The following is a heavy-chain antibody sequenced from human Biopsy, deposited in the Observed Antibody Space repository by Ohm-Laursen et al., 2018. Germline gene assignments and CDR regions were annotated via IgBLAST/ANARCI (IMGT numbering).Heavy chain of an antibody. CDR3: GRREVVITHDAFDT. Sequence: SETLSLTCTVSGGSISSYYWTWIRQPPGKGLEWIGDVYYSGSTNRNPSLKSRVTILVDTSKNQFSLKLNSVTAADTAVYYCGRREVVITHDAFDTWDQGTMVTVSS. J-gene: IGHJ3*02. CDR2: VYYSGST. CDR1: GGSISSYY. D-gene: IGHD3-22*01. V-gene: IGHV4-59*08.